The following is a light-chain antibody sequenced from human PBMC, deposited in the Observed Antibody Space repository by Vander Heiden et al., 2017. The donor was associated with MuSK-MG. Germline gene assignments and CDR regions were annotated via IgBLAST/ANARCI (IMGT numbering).Light chain of an antibody. J-gene: IGKJ3*01. CDR1: QSISRF. Sequence: DIQMTQSPSSLSASGGDRVTITCRASQSISRFLNWYQQKPGKALKLLIFTVSNLQSGVPSRFSGSGSGTDFTLTISSLQPEDFATYYCQQSDTTPFTFGHGTKVDIK. CDR3: QQSDTTPFT. CDR2: TVS. V-gene: IGKV1-39*01.